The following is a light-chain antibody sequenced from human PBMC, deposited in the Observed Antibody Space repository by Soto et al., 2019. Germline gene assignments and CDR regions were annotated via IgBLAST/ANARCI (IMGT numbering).Light chain of an antibody. Sequence: SYELTQSPSVSVSPGQTATITCSGDKLGDKYAYWYQQKPGQSPVVVIYEDTKRPSGIPERFSGSNSGNTATLTISGTQAMDEADYYCQAWESSSVVFGGGTKLTVL. CDR1: KLGDKY. V-gene: IGLV3-1*01. CDR2: EDT. CDR3: QAWESSSVV. J-gene: IGLJ2*01.